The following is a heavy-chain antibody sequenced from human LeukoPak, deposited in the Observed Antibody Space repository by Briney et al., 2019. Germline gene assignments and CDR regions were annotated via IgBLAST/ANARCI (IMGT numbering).Heavy chain of an antibody. CDR3: ARGQKGSSIAVAGTE. CDR2: IYYSGST. D-gene: IGHD6-19*01. V-gene: IGHV4-39*07. J-gene: IGHJ4*02. Sequence: SETLSLTCTVSGGSISSSSYYWGWIRQPPGKGLEWIGSIYYSGSTYYNPSLKSRVTISVDTSKNQFSLKLSSVTAADTAVYYCARGQKGSSIAVAGTEWGQGTLVTVSS. CDR1: GGSISSSSYY.